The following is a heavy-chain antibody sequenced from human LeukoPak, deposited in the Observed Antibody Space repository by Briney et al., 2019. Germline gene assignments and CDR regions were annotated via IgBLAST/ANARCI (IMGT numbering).Heavy chain of an antibody. D-gene: IGHD2-2*02. Sequence: GGSLRPSCAASGFTFTSYEMKWVRQAPGKGLEGVSYISAGGNTIYYADSVKGRFTISRDNAKNSLYLQMNGLRAEDTAVYYCARAATCYRCVGWFDPWGQGTLVTVSS. CDR3: ARAATCYRCVGWFDP. V-gene: IGHV3-48*03. J-gene: IGHJ5*02. CDR1: GFTFTSYE. CDR2: ISAGGNTI.